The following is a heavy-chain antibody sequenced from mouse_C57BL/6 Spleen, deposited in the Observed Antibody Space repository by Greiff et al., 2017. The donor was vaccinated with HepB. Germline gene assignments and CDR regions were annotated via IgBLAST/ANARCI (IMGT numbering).Heavy chain of an antibody. Sequence: VQLQQSGAELVKPGASVKLSCKASGYTFTSYWMQWVKQRPGQGLEWIGEIDPSDSYTNYNQKFKGKATLTVDTSSSTAYMQLSSLTSEDSAVYYCARGDDYDDGFYAMDYWGLGTSVTVSS. CDR3: ARGDDYDDGFYAMDY. CDR2: IDPSDSYT. CDR1: GYTFTSYW. J-gene: IGHJ4*01. V-gene: IGHV1-50*01. D-gene: IGHD2-4*01.